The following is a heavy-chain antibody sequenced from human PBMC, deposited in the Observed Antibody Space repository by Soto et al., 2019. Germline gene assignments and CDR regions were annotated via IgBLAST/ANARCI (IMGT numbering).Heavy chain of an antibody. CDR1: GFTFSSFA. D-gene: IGHD3-3*01. Sequence: GSLRLSCAASGFTFSSFAMSWVRQAPGKGLEWVSAISTSGASTYYADSVKGRFTISRDNSKNTLYLQMNSLRAEDTAVYYCAKATRITIFEGFDPWGQGTLVTVSS. CDR2: ISTSGAST. V-gene: IGHV3-23*01. J-gene: IGHJ5*02. CDR3: AKATRITIFEGFDP.